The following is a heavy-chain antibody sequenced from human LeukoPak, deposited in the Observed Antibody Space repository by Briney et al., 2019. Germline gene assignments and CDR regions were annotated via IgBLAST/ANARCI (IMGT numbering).Heavy chain of an antibody. J-gene: IGHJ6*04. Sequence: PGGSLRLSCEASGFTFSDYGMHWVRQAPGKGLDWVANIWYDGSVKYYADSVKGRFTISRDNSKNTVSLQMDSLRVEDTAVYYCARRARLYFYMDVWGKGTTVTVSS. V-gene: IGHV3-33*01. CDR1: GFTFSDYG. CDR2: IWYDGSVK. CDR3: ARRARLYFYMDV. D-gene: IGHD3-9*01.